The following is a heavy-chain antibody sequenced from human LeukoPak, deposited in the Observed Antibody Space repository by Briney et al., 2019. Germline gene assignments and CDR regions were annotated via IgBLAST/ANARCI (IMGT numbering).Heavy chain of an antibody. D-gene: IGHD4-23*01. CDR1: GGSLSGYY. J-gene: IGHJ4*02. Sequence: SETLSLTCGVYGGSLSGYYWSWIRQPPGKGLEWIGEINHSGSTNYNPSLKSRVTMSVDTSKNQFSLKLSSVTAADTAVYYCARVTVVRPLDYWGQGTLVTVSS. CDR3: ARVTVVRPLDY. V-gene: IGHV4-34*01. CDR2: INHSGST.